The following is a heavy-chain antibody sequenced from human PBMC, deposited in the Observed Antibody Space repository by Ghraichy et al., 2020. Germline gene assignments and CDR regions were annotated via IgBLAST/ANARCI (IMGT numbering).Heavy chain of an antibody. CDR3: AKDKVPDGLWEFDY. CDR2: IIGTTDT. D-gene: IGHD1-26*01. V-gene: IGHV3-23*01. Sequence: GESLNISCSASGFVFITYTLSWVRQSPGKGLEWVSSIIGTTDTYYADSVKGRFTISRDTSKNTLYLQLNNLRADDTATYYCAKDKVPDGLWEFDYWGPGTVVTVST. J-gene: IGHJ4*02. CDR1: GFVFITYT.